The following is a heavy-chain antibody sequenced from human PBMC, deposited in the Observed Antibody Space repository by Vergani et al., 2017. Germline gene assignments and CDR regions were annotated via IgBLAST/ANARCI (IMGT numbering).Heavy chain of an antibody. CDR1: GVTFDDYA. CDR2: ISWNSGSI. D-gene: IGHD2-2*01. Sequence: EVQLVESGGGLVQPGRSLRLSCAASGVTFDDYAMHWVRQAPGKGLEWVSGISWNSGSIGYADSVKGRFTISRDNAKNSLYLQMNSLRAEDTALYYCAKVNHYCSSTSCYFDYWGQGTLVTVSS. CDR3: AKVNHYCSSTSCYFDY. V-gene: IGHV3-9*01. J-gene: IGHJ4*02.